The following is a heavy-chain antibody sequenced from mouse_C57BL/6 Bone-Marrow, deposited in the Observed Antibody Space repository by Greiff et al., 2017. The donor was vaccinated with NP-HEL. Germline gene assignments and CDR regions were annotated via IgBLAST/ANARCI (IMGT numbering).Heavy chain of an antibody. Sequence: EVHLVESGPELVKPGASVKIPCKASGYTFTDYNMDWVKQSHGKSLEWIGDINPNNGGTIYNQKFKGKATLTVDKSSSTAYMELRSLTSEDTAVYYCARSSNYVDYYAMDYWGQGTSVTVSS. J-gene: IGHJ4*01. CDR1: GYTFTDYN. CDR2: INPNNGGT. V-gene: IGHV1-18*01. D-gene: IGHD2-5*01. CDR3: ARSSNYVDYYAMDY.